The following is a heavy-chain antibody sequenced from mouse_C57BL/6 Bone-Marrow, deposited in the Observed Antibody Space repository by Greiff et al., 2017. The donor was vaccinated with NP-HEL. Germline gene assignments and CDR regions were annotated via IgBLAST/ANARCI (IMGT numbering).Heavy chain of an antibody. V-gene: IGHV1-81*01. CDR1: GYTFTSYG. Sequence: QVQLQQSGAELARPGASVKLSCKASGYTFTSYGISWVKQRTGQGLEWIGEIYPRSGNTYYNEKFKGKATLTADKSSSTAYMELRSLTSEDSAVYFCARVYDGYLPWFAYWGQGTLVTVSA. CDR3: ARVYDGYLPWFAY. J-gene: IGHJ3*01. D-gene: IGHD2-3*01. CDR2: IYPRSGNT.